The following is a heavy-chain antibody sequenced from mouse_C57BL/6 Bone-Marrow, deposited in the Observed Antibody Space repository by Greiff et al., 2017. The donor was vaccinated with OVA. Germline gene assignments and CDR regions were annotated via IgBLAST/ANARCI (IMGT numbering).Heavy chain of an antibody. V-gene: IGHV5-17*01. D-gene: IGHD3-2*02. CDR2: ISSGSSTI. J-gene: IGHJ4*01. Sequence: EVQRVESGGGLVKPGGSLKLSCAASGFTFSDYGMHWVRQAPEKGLEWVAYISSGSSTIYYADTVKGRFTISRDNAKNTLFLQMTSLRSEDTAMYYCARLPAQARGYAMDYWGQGTSVTVSS. CDR3: ARLPAQARGYAMDY. CDR1: GFTFSDYG.